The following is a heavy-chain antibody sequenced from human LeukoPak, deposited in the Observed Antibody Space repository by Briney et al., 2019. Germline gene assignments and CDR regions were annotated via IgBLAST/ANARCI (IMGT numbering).Heavy chain of an antibody. CDR2: ISSRTTSHT. J-gene: IGHJ4*02. Sequence: GGSLRLSCAASGFAFSEYYMSWMRQAPGKGLEWVSYISSRTTSHTKYADSVKGRFTISRDNAKNSLYLQMNSLRAEDTAVYYCARVKGDYCVDYWGQGTVVTVSS. CDR3: ARVKGDYCVDY. D-gene: IGHD4-17*01. CDR1: GFAFSEYY. V-gene: IGHV3-11*06.